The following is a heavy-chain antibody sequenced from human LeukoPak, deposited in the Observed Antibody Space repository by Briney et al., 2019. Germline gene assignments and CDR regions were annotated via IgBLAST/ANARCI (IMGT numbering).Heavy chain of an antibody. V-gene: IGHV1-18*01. D-gene: IGHD3-3*01. CDR2: ISAYNGNT. CDR3: AREDFGVVRYYYYYYMDV. Sequence: ASVKVSCKASGYTFTSYGISWVRQAPGQGLEWMGWISAYNGNTNYAQKLQGRVTMTTDTSTSTAYMELRSLRSDDTAVYYCAREDFGVVRYYYYYYMDVWGKGTTVTVSS. J-gene: IGHJ6*03. CDR1: GYTFTSYG.